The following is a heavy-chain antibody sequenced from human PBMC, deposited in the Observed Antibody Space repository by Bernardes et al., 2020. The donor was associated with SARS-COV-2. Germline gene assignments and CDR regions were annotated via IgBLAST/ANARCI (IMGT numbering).Heavy chain of an antibody. J-gene: IGHJ4*02. V-gene: IGHV3-7*04. CDR1: GFTFNTHW. D-gene: IGHD2-15*01. CDR3: AGGGGY. CDR2: INQDGSHA. Sequence: VWSLRLSCAASGFTFNTHWMRWVRQAPGKGLECVASINQDGSHADYVDSVKGRFTISRDNAKNSLYLQMNGLRVEDTALYYCAGGGGYWGQGALVTVPS.